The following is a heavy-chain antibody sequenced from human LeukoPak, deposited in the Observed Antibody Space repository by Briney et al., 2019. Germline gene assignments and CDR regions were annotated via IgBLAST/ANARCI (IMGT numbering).Heavy chain of an antibody. CDR3: ARLKLLWSNYFDY. V-gene: IGHV3-53*01. J-gene: IGHJ4*02. D-gene: IGHD2-2*01. CDR2: IYSDNT. Sequence: PGGSLRLSCTASGFTVSSNSMSWVRQAPGKGLEWVSFIYSDNTHYSDSVKGRFTISRDNAKNSLYLQMNSLRAEDTAVYYCARLKLLWSNYFDYWGQGTLVTVSS. CDR1: GFTVSSNS.